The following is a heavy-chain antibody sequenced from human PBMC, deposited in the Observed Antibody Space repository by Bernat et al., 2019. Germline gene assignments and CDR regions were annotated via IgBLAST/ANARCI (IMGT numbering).Heavy chain of an antibody. Sequence: QLQLQESGPGLVKPSETLSLTCTVSGGSISSSSYYWGWIRQPPGKGLEWIVSIYYSGSTYYNPSLKSRVTISVDTSKNQFSLKLSSVTAADTAVYYCARQSKIVVVTYYYYGMDVWGQGTTVTVSS. V-gene: IGHV4-39*01. D-gene: IGHD3-22*01. CDR2: IYYSGST. J-gene: IGHJ6*02. CDR3: ARQSKIVVVTYYYYGMDV. CDR1: GGSISSSSYY.